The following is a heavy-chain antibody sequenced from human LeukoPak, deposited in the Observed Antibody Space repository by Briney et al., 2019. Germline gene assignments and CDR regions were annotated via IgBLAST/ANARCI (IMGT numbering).Heavy chain of an antibody. D-gene: IGHD3-10*01. CDR2: IYTSGST. V-gene: IGHV4-4*07. CDR1: GGSISSYY. J-gene: IGHJ4*02. CDR3: ARFYGSGSYYVFDY. Sequence: SQTLSLTCTVSGGSISSYYWSWIRQPAGKGLEWIGRIYTSGSTNYNPSLKSRVTMSVDTSQNKFSLKMSSVTAADTAVYYCARFYGSGSYYVFDYWGQGTLVTVSS.